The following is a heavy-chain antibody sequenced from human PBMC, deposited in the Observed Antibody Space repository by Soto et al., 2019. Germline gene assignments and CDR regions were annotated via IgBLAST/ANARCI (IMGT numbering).Heavy chain of an antibody. CDR3: ATRMTTAPY. D-gene: IGHD4-17*01. V-gene: IGHV4-59*12. Sequence: PSEILSLTCTVSGGSISSYYWRWIRQPPGKGLEWIGYIYYSGSTNYNPSLKSRVTISVDNSKNTLYLQMNSLKAEYTAIYYCATRMTTAPYWGQGTLVPVSS. CDR1: GGSISSYY. J-gene: IGHJ4*02. CDR2: IYYSGST.